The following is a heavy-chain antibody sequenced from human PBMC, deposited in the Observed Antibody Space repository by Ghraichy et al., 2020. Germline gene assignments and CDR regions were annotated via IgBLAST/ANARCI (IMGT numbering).Heavy chain of an antibody. Sequence: GGSLRLSCAASGFTFSSYSMNWVRQAPGKGLEWVSSISSSSSYIYYADSVKGRFTISRDNAKNSLYLQMNSLRAEDTAVYYCASIYYDSSGSNGYYYGMDVWGQGTTVTVSS. CDR3: ASIYYDSSGSNGYYYGMDV. V-gene: IGHV3-21*01. D-gene: IGHD3-22*01. CDR1: GFTFSSYS. J-gene: IGHJ6*02. CDR2: ISSSSSYI.